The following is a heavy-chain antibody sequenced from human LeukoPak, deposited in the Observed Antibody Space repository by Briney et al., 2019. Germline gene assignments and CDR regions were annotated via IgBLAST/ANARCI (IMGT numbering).Heavy chain of an antibody. V-gene: IGHV4-34*01. J-gene: IGHJ5*02. CDR2: VNHSGST. CDR3: ARGGGSGSGSWRSGGWFDP. Sequence: SEKVSLTCAVYGGSFSGYFWSWIRQPPGKGLEWIGEVNHSGSTNYNPSLKSRVSISVDTSKNQFSLKLSSVTAADTSVYYCARGGGSGSGSWRSGGWFDPWGQGRLFTVSS. CDR1: GGSFSGYF. D-gene: IGHD3-10*01.